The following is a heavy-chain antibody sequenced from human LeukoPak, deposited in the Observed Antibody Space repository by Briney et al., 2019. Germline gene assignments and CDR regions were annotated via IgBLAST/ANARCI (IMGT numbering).Heavy chain of an antibody. V-gene: IGHV1-69*13. CDR1: GGTLSSYA. J-gene: IGHJ4*02. CDR3: ARSGQWFGELLYFDY. Sequence: SVKVSCKASGGTLSSYAISWVRQAPGQALEWMGGIIPIFGTANYAQKFQRRVTIAADESTSTAYMKLRSLGSEDTAVYYCARSGQWFGELLYFDYWGQGTMVTVSS. D-gene: IGHD3-10*01. CDR2: IIPIFGTA.